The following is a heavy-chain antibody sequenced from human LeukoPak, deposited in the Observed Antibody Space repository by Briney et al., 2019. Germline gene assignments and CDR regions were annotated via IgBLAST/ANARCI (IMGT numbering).Heavy chain of an antibody. CDR1: GFTFSSYA. CDR3: AKSVEAGIAAAGSHFDY. J-gene: IGHJ4*02. Sequence: TGGSLRLSCAASGFTFSSYAMSWVRQAPGKGLEWVSAISGSGGSTYYADSVKGRFTISRDNSKNTLYLQMNSLRAEDTAVYYCAKSVEAGIAAAGSHFDYWGQGALVTVSS. CDR2: ISGSGGST. V-gene: IGHV3-23*01. D-gene: IGHD6-13*01.